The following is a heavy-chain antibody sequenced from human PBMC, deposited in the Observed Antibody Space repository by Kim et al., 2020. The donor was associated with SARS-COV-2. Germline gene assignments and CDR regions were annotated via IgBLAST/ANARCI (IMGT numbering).Heavy chain of an antibody. J-gene: IGHJ6*02. CDR3: ARGYCSSTSCLDYYYYGMDV. CDR1: GGSVSSGSYY. V-gene: IGHV4-61*01. D-gene: IGHD2-2*01. CDR2: IYYSGST. Sequence: SETLSLTCTVSGGSVSSGSYYWSWIRQPPGKGLEWIGYIYYSGSTNYNPSLKSRVTISVDTSKNQFSLKLSSVTAADTAVYYCARGYCSSTSCLDYYYYGMDVWGQGTTVTVSS.